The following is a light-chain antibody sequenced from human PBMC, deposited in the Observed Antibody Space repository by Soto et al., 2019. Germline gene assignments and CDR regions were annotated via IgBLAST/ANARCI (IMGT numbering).Light chain of an antibody. V-gene: IGKV4-1*01. CDR3: QQYYSTPPT. CDR2: WAS. CDR1: QSILYSSNNKNY. J-gene: IGKJ1*01. Sequence: DIVMTQSPDSLAVSLGERATINCKSSQSILYSSNNKNYLAWYQHKPGQPPKLLIYWASTQESGVPDRFSGSGSRTDFTLTISCLQAEDVAVYYCQQYYSTPPTFGQGTKVEIK.